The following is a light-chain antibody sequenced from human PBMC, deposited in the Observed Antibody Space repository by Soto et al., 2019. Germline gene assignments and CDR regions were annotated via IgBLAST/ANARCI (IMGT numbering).Light chain of an antibody. CDR2: GAS. J-gene: IGKJ1*01. CDR1: QSVGTN. V-gene: IGKV3-15*01. Sequence: ETVMTQSPATLSVSPGERATLSWRASQSVGTNVAWYQHKPGQAPRLLIYGASTRATGVPARFSGSAPGAEFTLTISSLQSEDSAVYYCQEYSNWWTFGQGTKIEIK. CDR3: QEYSNWWT.